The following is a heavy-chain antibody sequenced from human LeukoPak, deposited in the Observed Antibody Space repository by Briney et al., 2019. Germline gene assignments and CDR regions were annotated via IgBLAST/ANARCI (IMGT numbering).Heavy chain of an antibody. J-gene: IGHJ3*02. CDR3: ARDDPRHFWPDAFDI. D-gene: IGHD3-3*02. Sequence: GGSLRLSCAASGFTFSSYSMNWVRQAPGKGLEWVSSISSSSSYIYYADSVKGRFTISRDNAKNSLYLQMNSLRAEDTAVYYCARDDPRHFWPDAFDIWGQGTMVTVSS. CDR2: ISSSSSYI. V-gene: IGHV3-21*01. CDR1: GFTFSSYS.